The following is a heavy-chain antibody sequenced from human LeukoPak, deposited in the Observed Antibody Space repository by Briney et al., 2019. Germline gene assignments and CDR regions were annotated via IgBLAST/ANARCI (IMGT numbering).Heavy chain of an antibody. CDR3: ARGYYYDSSGYDPFGDY. Sequence: GGSLRLSCAASGFTFSNYWMHWVRQAPGKGLVWVSRIKSDGSSTDYADSVKGRFTISRDNAKNTLYLQMHSLRAEDTAVYYCARGYYYDSSGYDPFGDYWGQGTLVTVSS. V-gene: IGHV3-74*01. J-gene: IGHJ4*02. CDR2: IKSDGSST. CDR1: GFTFSNYW. D-gene: IGHD3-22*01.